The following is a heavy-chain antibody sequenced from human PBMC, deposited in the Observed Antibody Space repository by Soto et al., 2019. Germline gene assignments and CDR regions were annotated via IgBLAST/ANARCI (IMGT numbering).Heavy chain of an antibody. CDR2: IYYSGST. J-gene: IGHJ6*02. CDR1: GGSVSSGSYY. CDR3: ASPVRRGYYYYGMDV. Sequence: QVQLQESGPGLVKPSETLSLTCTVSGGSVSSGSYYWSWIRQPPGKGLEWIGHIYYSGSTNYNPSLKSRVTISVDTSKNQFSLKLSSVTAADTAVYYCASPVRRGYYYYGMDVWGQGTTVTVSS. V-gene: IGHV4-61*01.